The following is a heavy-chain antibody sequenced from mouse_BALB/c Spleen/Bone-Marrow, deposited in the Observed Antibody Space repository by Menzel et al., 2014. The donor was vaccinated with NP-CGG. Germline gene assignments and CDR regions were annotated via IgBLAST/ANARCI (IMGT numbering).Heavy chain of an antibody. CDR3: AKNYVGGYVTY. D-gene: IGHD1-2*01. CDR2: INPDSSTI. J-gene: IGHJ3*01. Sequence: EVKLVESGGGLVQPGGSLKLSCAALGFDFSRFWLSWVRQAPGKGLEWIGEINPDSSTINYTPSLKDKFIISRDNAKNTQYLQISKVRSEDTALYYSAKNYVGGYVTYGGQRTQVTVSA. V-gene: IGHV4-1*02. CDR1: GFDFSRFW.